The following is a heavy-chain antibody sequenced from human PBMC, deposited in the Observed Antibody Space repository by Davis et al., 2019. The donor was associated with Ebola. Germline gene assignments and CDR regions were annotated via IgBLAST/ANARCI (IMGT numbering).Heavy chain of an antibody. J-gene: IGHJ6*02. CDR2: ISYDGSNK. CDR1: GFTFSSYA. D-gene: IGHD6-13*01. V-gene: IGHV3-30-3*01. Sequence: GGSLRLSCAASGFTFSSYALHCVRQAPGKQLEWLAVISYDGSNKYYADSVEGRFTISRDNSKNTLYLQMNSLRAEDTAVYYCARDMSYSRVLYYGMDVWGQGTTVTVSS. CDR3: ARDMSYSRVLYYGMDV.